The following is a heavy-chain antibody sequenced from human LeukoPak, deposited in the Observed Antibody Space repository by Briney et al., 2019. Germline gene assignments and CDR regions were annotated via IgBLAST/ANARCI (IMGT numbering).Heavy chain of an antibody. V-gene: IGHV1-8*03. CDR2: MNPNSGNT. D-gene: IGHD5-18*01. J-gene: IGHJ6*03. CDR3: ARAPVIRDTATSRLHFMQTPRSYYYYYYMDV. Sequence: ASVKVSCKTSGYTFTSYDINWVRQASGQRLEWMGWMNPNSGNTGSAQKFQGRVTLTRNTPITTAYMELSSLTSDDTAVYYCARAPVIRDTATSRLHFMQTPRSYYYYYYMDVWGKGTTVTISS. CDR1: GYTFTSYD.